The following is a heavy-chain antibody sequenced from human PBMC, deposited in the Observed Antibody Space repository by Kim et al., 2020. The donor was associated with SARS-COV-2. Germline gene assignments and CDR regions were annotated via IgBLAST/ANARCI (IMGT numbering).Heavy chain of an antibody. V-gene: IGHV1-18*01. CDR1: GYIRRDYG. J-gene: IGHJ6*03. CDR3: ARDKGRGILGFYYYMDV. CDR2: ISGYNGDT. D-gene: IGHD3-16*01. Sequence: ASVKVSCKASGYIRRDYGISWVRQAPGQGLEWMGWISGYNGDTIYNEKFQGRVTMTTETSTTYMELKSLRDDDTAVYYCARDKGRGILGFYYYMDVWGEGTRVTVSS.